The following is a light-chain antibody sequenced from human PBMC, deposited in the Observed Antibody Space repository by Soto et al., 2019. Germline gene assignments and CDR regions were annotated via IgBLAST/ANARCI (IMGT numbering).Light chain of an antibody. V-gene: IGKV3-15*01. CDR1: QSINSR. CDR2: SAS. J-gene: IGKJ1*01. CDR3: QEYNTWPST. Sequence: ETQMTHSPATLSVSPGERVTISFRASQSINSRLAWYQQKPGQAPKVLIYSASSMATGIPARFSGSGSGTEFSLTINSLQPEDFAIYYCQEYNTWPSTFGQGTKLDIK.